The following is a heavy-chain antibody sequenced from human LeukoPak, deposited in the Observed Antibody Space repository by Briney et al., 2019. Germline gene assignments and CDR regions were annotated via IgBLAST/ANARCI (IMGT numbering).Heavy chain of an antibody. V-gene: IGHV3-30*19. CDR3: ARGARAFDY. CDR1: GFTFSSYG. CDR2: ISYDGSNK. Sequence: GGSLRLSCAASGFTFSSYGMHWVRQAPGKGLEWVAVISYDGSNKYYADSVKGRFTISRDNSKNTLYLQMNSLRAEGTAVYYCARGARAFDYWGQGTLVTVSS. J-gene: IGHJ4*02.